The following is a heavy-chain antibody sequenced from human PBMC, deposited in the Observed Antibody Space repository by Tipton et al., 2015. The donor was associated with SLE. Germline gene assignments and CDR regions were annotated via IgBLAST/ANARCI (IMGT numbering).Heavy chain of an antibody. CDR2: IYNSGSS. D-gene: IGHD5-12*01. CDR1: GGSIRSGDYY. V-gene: IGHV4-30-4*08. J-gene: IGHJ4*02. Sequence: TLSLTCTVSGGSIRSGDYYWSWIRQPPGKGLQWIGYIYNSGSSYYNPSLKSRVTISVDTSKNQFSLRLSSVTAADTAVYYCARALKKRGYSGYGDYWGQGTLVTVSS. CDR3: ARALKKRGYSGYGDY.